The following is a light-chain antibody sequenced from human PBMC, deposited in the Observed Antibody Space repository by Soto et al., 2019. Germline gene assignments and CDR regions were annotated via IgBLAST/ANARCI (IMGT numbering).Light chain of an antibody. V-gene: IGKV4-1*01. CDR1: QSVLYSSNNKNY. J-gene: IGKJ3*01. Sequence: DIVMTQSPDSLAVSLGARATINCKSSQSVLYSSNNKNYLAWYQQKPGQPPKLLIYWASTRESGVPDRFSGSGSGTDFTLTISSLRAEDVAVYSCQQYYTTPPTFGPGTKVDIK. CDR2: WAS. CDR3: QQYYTTPPT.